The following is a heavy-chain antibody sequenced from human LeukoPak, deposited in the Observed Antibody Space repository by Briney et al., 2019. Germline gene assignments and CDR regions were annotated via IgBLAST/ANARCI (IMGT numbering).Heavy chain of an antibody. CDR2: IYYSGST. D-gene: IGHD6-13*01. J-gene: IGHJ3*02. CDR3: ARDHPYSSSWSQNAFDI. V-gene: IGHV4-59*01. CDR1: GGSISSYY. Sequence: SETLSLTCTVSGGSISSYYWSWVRQPPGKGPEWIGYIYYSGSTNYNPSLKSRVTISVDTSKNQFSLKLSSVTAADTAVYYCARDHPYSSSWSQNAFDIWGQGTMVTVSS.